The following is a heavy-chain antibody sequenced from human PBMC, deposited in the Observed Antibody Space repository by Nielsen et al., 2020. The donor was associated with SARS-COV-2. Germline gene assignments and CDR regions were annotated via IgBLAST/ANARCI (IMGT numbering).Heavy chain of an antibody. CDR2: IKQDGSEK. Sequence: WIRQPPGKGLEWVANIKQDGSEKYYVDSVKGRFTISRDNAKNSLYLQMNSLRAEDTAVYYCARPANDFWSGYYAGSYYYYGMDVWGQGTTVTVSS. D-gene: IGHD3-3*01. J-gene: IGHJ6*02. V-gene: IGHV3-7*01. CDR3: ARPANDFWSGYYAGSYYYYGMDV.